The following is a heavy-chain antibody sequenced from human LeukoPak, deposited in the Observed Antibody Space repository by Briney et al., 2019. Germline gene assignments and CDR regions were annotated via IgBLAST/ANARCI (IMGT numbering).Heavy chain of an antibody. CDR2: ISYDGSNK. J-gene: IGHJ4*02. Sequence: PGRSLRLSCAASGFTFSSYAMHWVRQAPGKGLEWVAVISYDGSNKYYADSVKGRFTISRDNSKNTLYLQMNSLRAEDTAVYYCARANLWFGHPVAEAEFDYWGQGTLVTVSS. D-gene: IGHD3-10*01. V-gene: IGHV3-30-3*01. CDR1: GFTFSSYA. CDR3: ARANLWFGHPVAEAEFDY.